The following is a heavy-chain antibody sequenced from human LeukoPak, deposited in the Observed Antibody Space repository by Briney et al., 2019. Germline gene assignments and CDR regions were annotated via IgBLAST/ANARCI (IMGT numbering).Heavy chain of an antibody. CDR2: ISNSGGDT. V-gene: IGHV3-23*01. CDR3: AKSRSYTVRDAFEI. J-gene: IGHJ3*02. Sequence: GGSLRLSCAASGFTFSNYAMSWVRQAPGRGLEWVLGISNSGGDTQYADSVKGRFTISRDNSKNTLCLQMNSLRAEDTAVYYCAKSRSYTVRDAFEIWGQGTKVTASS. CDR1: GFTFSNYA. D-gene: IGHD3-10*01.